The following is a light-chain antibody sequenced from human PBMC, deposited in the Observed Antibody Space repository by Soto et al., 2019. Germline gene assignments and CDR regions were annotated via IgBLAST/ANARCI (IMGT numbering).Light chain of an antibody. J-gene: IGKJ5*01. CDR2: AAS. CDR1: QSISSY. CDR3: HQSYSTPPIT. V-gene: IGKV1-39*01. Sequence: DIQMTQSPSSLSASVGDRVTITCRASQSISSYLNWYQQKPGKAPKLLIYAASSCQSGVPSRFSVRGSGTDFTLTISSLQPEDFAAYYCHQSYSTPPITFGQGTRREIK.